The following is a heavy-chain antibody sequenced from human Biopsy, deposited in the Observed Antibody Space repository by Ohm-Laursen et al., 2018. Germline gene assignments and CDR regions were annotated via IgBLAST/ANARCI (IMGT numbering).Heavy chain of an antibody. V-gene: IGHV3-21*01. Sequence: SLRLSCAASGFIFSDYTMNWVRQPPGKGLEWVSSISTSGSSTNYADSVKGRFTMSRDNAEKSLYLQMNSLGVEDTAVYYCARHGDNDYSNFDSWGQGALVTVSS. J-gene: IGHJ4*02. D-gene: IGHD4-11*01. CDR3: ARHGDNDYSNFDS. CDR2: ISTSGSST. CDR1: GFIFSDYT.